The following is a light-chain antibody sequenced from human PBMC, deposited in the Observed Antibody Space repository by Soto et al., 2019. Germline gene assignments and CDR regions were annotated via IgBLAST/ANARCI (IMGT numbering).Light chain of an antibody. J-gene: IGKJ1*01. Sequence: DIQMTQSPSALSASVGDRVVITCRASQNINRGLAWYQQKPGEAPKLLIFTASTAHGGVPSRFSGSGAGTDFILTISSLQTDDFSTYYCQQYDSFLRTFGQGTKVEIK. CDR1: QNINRG. V-gene: IGKV1-5*03. CDR3: QQYDSFLRT. CDR2: TAS.